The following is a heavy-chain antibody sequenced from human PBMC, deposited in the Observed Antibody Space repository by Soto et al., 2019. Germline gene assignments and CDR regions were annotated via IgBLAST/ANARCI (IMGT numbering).Heavy chain of an antibody. CDR2: LKSRRDGGAS. Sequence: GGSLRLSCATSGITFTNAWMGWVRQAPGKGLEWIVRLKSRRDGGASDFAAPVKGRFSISKDESKNTLYLQMNSLKTEDTAVYYCTTDGGVTAYPLFWAWGQVXVVTVSS. D-gene: IGHD2-21*02. J-gene: IGHJ5*02. CDR1: GITFTNAW. V-gene: IGHV3-15*01. CDR3: TTDGGVTAYPLFWA.